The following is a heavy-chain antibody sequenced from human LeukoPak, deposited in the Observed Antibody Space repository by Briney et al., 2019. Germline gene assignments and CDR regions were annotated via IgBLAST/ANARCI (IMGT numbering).Heavy chain of an antibody. Sequence: GGSLRLSCAASGFTFSSYSMNWVRQAPGKGLEWVSYISSSSSTIYYADSVKGRFTISRDNAKNSLYLQMNSLRAEDTAVYSCASGYCSSTSCYWIGGMDVWGKGTTVTVSS. CDR2: ISSSSSTI. CDR1: GFTFSSYS. CDR3: ASGYCSSTSCYWIGGMDV. V-gene: IGHV3-48*01. J-gene: IGHJ6*03. D-gene: IGHD2-2*01.